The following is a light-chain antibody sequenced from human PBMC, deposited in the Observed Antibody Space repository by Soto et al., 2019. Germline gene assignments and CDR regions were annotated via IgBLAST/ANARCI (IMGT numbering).Light chain of an antibody. CDR1: SSNFGRNY. V-gene: IGLV1-47*01. CDR2: RNH. J-gene: IGLJ3*02. CDR3: AAWDDSLRV. Sequence: QPVLTQPPSASGNPGQRVPISCSGSSSNFGRNYVYGYQQLPGTAPKLLIYRNHHRPSGVPDRFSGSKSGTSASLAIRGLRSEDEADYYCAAWDDSLRVFGGGTKLTVL.